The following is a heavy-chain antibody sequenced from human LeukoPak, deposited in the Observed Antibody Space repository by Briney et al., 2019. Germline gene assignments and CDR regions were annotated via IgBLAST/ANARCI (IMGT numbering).Heavy chain of an antibody. D-gene: IGHD4-17*01. V-gene: IGHV4-34*01. Sequence: SETLSLTCAVYGGSFSGYYWIWIRQPPGKGLEWIGEINHSGSTNYNPSLKSRVTISVDTSKNQFSLKLSSVTAADTAVYYCARACGDYYFDYWGQGTLVTVSS. CDR2: INHSGST. CDR3: ARACGDYYFDY. CDR1: GGSFSGYY. J-gene: IGHJ4*02.